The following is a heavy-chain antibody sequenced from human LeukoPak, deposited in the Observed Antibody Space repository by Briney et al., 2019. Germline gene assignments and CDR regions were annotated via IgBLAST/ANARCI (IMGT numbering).Heavy chain of an antibody. CDR2: ISRSGDTI. J-gene: IGHJ4*02. CDR3: ARDYASDY. CDR1: GFTFSRYE. V-gene: IGHV3-48*03. Sequence: GGALRLSCAASGFTFSRYEVNWVRQAPGKGLEWVSYISRSGDTIYFADSVKGRFTISRDNAKNSLYLQMSSLRAEGTAVYYCARDYASDYWGQGTLVTVSS. D-gene: IGHD3-10*01.